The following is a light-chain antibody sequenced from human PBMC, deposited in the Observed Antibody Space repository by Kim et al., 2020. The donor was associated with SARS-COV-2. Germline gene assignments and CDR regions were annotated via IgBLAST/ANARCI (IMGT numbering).Light chain of an antibody. Sequence: SASVGDRVTITCRASQSINIWMAWYQQKPGKAPNLLIKRASALESGVPSRFSGSGSGTEFTLTISSVHPDDFATYYCLQYHTYLYTFGRGTKLEI. CDR3: LQYHTYLYT. J-gene: IGKJ2*01. CDR1: QSINIW. CDR2: RAS. V-gene: IGKV1-5*03.